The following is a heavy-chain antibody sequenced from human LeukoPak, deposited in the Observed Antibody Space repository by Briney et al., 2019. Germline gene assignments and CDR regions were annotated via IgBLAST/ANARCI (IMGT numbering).Heavy chain of an antibody. CDR1: GFTFTNYV. CDR2: ISVSGADT. J-gene: IGHJ4*02. CDR3: ASRKEYSTSSVFY. V-gene: IGHV3-23*01. D-gene: IGHD6-6*01. Sequence: GGSLRLSCAASGFTFTNYVMTWVRQAPGKGLEWLSGISVSGADTYYADSVKGRFTISRDNSKNTVSLRLNSLRAEDSAIYYCASRKEYSTSSVFYWGQGTLVTVSS.